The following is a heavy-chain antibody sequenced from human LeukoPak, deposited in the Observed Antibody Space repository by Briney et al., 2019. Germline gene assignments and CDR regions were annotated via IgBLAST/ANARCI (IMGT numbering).Heavy chain of an antibody. CDR2: INPNSGGT. CDR3: ARVTIFGVAPLDY. D-gene: IGHD3-3*01. Sequence: ASVKVSCKASGYTLTGYYMHWVRQAPGQGLEWMRWINPNSGGTNYAQKFQGRVTMTRDTSISTAYMELSRLRSDDTAVYYCARVTIFGVAPLDYWGQGTLVTVSS. CDR1: GYTLTGYY. V-gene: IGHV1-2*02. J-gene: IGHJ4*02.